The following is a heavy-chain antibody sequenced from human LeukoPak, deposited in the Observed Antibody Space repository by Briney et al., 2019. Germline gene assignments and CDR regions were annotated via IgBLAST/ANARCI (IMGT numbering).Heavy chain of an antibody. CDR3: ARDSGTVSDAFDI. D-gene: IGHD4-11*01. CDR2: INPSGGST. CDR1: GYTFISYY. J-gene: IGHJ3*02. Sequence: ASVKVSCKASGYTFISYYIHWVRQAPGQGLEWMGIINPSGGSTRYAQKFQGRVTMTRDTSTGAIYMELSSLRSEDTAVYFCARDSGTVSDAFDIWGQGTMVTVSS. V-gene: IGHV1-46*01.